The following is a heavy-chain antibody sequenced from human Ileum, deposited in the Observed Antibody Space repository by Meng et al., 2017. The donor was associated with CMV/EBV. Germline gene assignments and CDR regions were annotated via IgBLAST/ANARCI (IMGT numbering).Heavy chain of an antibody. D-gene: IGHD3-3*01. Sequence: GESLKISCAASGFTFSSYWMHWVRQAPGKGLVWVSRIHSDGSRTNYADSVKGRFTISRDNAKNTLYLEMNSLRAEDTAVYYCARDPGVDFWGQGTLVTVSS. CDR1: GFTFSSYW. V-gene: IGHV3-74*01. CDR3: ARDPGVDF. J-gene: IGHJ4*02. CDR2: IHSDGSRT.